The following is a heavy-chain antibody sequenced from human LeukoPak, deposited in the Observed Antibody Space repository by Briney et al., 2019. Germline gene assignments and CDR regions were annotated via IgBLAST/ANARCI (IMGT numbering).Heavy chain of an antibody. Sequence: GGSLRLSCAASGFTFSNYWMSWVRQAPGKGLEWVANIKQDGSEKYYVDSVKGRFTISRDNAKNSLYLQMNSLRAEDTAVYYCARDHYDFWSGYYDYFDYWGQGTLVTVSS. CDR1: GFTFSNYW. J-gene: IGHJ4*02. D-gene: IGHD3-3*01. CDR2: IKQDGSEK. V-gene: IGHV3-7*03. CDR3: ARDHYDFWSGYYDYFDY.